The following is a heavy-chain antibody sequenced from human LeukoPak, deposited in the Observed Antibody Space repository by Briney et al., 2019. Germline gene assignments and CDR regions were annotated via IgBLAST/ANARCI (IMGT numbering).Heavy chain of an antibody. CDR2: ISASGDVT. V-gene: IGHV3-23*01. D-gene: IGHD6-19*01. CDR1: GFSFSAYP. J-gene: IGHJ3*02. Sequence: GGSLRLSCAASGFSFSAYPMGWVRQAPGKGLQWLSGISASGDVTFHADRVKGRFAISRDNSKNTLYPQMTGLRAEDTAVYYCARVKPRGLVYDALDIWGQGTMVTVSS. CDR3: ARVKPRGLVYDALDI.